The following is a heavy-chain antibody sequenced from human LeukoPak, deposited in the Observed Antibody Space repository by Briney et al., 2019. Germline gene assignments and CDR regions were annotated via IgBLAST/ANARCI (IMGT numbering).Heavy chain of an antibody. D-gene: IGHD1-26*01. CDR2: LNPHSGNT. Sequence: GASVKVSCKASGYTFTNYDINWVRQATGQGLEWMGWLNPHSGNTGYAQKFQGRVTMTRNTSISTAYMELSSLRSGDTAVYYCATAMGATTLDYWGQGTLVTVSS. CDR1: GYTFTNYD. V-gene: IGHV1-8*01. CDR3: ATAMGATTLDY. J-gene: IGHJ4*02.